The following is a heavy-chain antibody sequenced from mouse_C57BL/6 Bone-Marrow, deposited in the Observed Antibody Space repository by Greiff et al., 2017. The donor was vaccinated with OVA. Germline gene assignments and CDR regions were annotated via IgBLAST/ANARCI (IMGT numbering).Heavy chain of an antibody. J-gene: IGHJ4*01. D-gene: IGHD1-1*01. Sequence: QVQLQQSGPGLVQPSQSLSITCTVSGFSLTSYGVHWVRQSPGKGLEWLGVIWRGGSTDYNAAFMSRLSITKDNSKSQVFFKMNSLQADDTAIYYCAALTTVVATDYAMDYWGQGTSVTVSS. V-gene: IGHV2-5*01. CDR3: AALTTVVATDYAMDY. CDR2: IWRGGST. CDR1: GFSLTSYG.